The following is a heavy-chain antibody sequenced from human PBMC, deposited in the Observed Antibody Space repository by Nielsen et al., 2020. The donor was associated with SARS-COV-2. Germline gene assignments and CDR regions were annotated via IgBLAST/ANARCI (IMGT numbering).Heavy chain of an antibody. CDR2: INPMAGTT. J-gene: IGHJ4*02. Sequence: SVEVSCKTSGGIFSRYSIGWVRQAPGQGFEWMGVINPMAGTTKYAQKFQGRVTITADESSNTDYMELSGLRSEDTAVYYCARLIVAAASYFDYWGQGTLVTVSS. V-gene: IGHV1-69*13. CDR1: GGIFSRYS. CDR3: ARLIVAAASYFDY. D-gene: IGHD2-2*01.